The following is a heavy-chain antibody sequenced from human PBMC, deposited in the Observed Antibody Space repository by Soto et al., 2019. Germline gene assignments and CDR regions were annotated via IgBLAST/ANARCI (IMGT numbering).Heavy chain of an antibody. Sequence: GGSLRLSCAASGFTFSSYGMHWVRQAPGKGLEWVAVISYDGSNKYYADSVKGRFTISRDNSKNTLYLQMNSLRAEDTAVYYCAKDMERWLQSRGFYFDYWGQGTLVTVSS. V-gene: IGHV3-30*18. CDR3: AKDMERWLQSRGFYFDY. CDR2: ISYDGSNK. CDR1: GFTFSSYG. D-gene: IGHD5-12*01. J-gene: IGHJ4*02.